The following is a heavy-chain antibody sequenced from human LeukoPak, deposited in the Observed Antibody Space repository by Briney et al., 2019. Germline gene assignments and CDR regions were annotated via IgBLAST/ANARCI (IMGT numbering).Heavy chain of an antibody. Sequence: ASVKVSCKASGGTFSSYAISWVRQAPGQGLEWMGRIIPILGIANYAQKFQGRVTITADKSTSTAYMELSSLRSEDTAVYYCAWAPQGWLGELLYRWGQGTLVTVSS. D-gene: IGHD3-10*01. CDR2: IIPILGIA. CDR3: AWAPQGWLGELLYR. J-gene: IGHJ4*02. CDR1: GGTFSSYA. V-gene: IGHV1-69*04.